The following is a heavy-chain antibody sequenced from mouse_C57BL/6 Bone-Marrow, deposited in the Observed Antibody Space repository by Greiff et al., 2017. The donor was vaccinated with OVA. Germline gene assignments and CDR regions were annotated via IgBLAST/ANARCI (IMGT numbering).Heavy chain of an antibody. D-gene: IGHD3-2*02. CDR1: GYTFTSYW. CDR2: IDPSDSYT. Sequence: QVQLQQPGAELVKPGASVKLSCKASGYTFTSYWMQWVKQRPGQGLEWIGEIDPSDSYTNYNQKFKGKATLTVDTSSSTAYMQLSSLTSEDSAVYYCARWSSGYLYAMDYWGQGTSVTVSS. CDR3: ARWSSGYLYAMDY. J-gene: IGHJ4*01. V-gene: IGHV1-50*01.